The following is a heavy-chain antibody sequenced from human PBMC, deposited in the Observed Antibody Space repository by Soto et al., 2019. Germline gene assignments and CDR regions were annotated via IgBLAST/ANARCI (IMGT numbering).Heavy chain of an antibody. V-gene: IGHV1-2*04. Sequence: KVSCKASGYTFTXYYMHWVRQAPGQGLEWMGWINPNSGGTNYAQKFQGWVTMTRDTSISTAYMELSRLRSDDTAVYYCARETGSGSSPDAFAIWGHGTMVTVSS. D-gene: IGHD1-26*01. CDR1: GYTFTXYY. CDR3: ARETGSGSSPDAFAI. J-gene: IGHJ3*02. CDR2: INPNSGGT.